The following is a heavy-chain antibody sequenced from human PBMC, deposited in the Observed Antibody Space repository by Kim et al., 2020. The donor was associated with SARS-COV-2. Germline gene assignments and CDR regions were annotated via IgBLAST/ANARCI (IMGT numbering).Heavy chain of an antibody. J-gene: IGHJ4*02. CDR3: AKGDYDYVWGSYLVGFDY. CDR1: GFTFSSYA. Sequence: GGSLRLSCAASGFTFSSYAMSWVRQAPGKGLEWVSAISGSGGSTYYADSVKGRFTISRDNSKNTLYLQMNSLRAEDTAVYYCAKGDYDYVWGSYLVGFDYWGQGTLVTVSS. V-gene: IGHV3-23*01. D-gene: IGHD3-16*02. CDR2: ISGSGGST.